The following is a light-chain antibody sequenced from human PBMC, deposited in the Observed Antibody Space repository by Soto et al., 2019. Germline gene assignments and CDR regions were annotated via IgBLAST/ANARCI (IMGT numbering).Light chain of an antibody. V-gene: IGLV2-14*01. J-gene: IGLJ3*02. CDR2: EVS. Sequence: QSVLTQPASVSGSPGQSITISCTGTSSDVGGYNYVSWYQQHLGKAPKLMIYEVSNRPSGVSNRFSGSKSGNTASLTISGLQAEDEADYYCSSYTSSSTRVFGGGTKVTVL. CDR3: SSYTSSSTRV. CDR1: SSDVGGYNY.